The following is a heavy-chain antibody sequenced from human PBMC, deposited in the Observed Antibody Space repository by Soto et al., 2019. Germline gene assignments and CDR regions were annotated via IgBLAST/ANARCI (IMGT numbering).Heavy chain of an antibody. CDR3: ARVLEGVFLYYYYGMDV. J-gene: IGHJ6*02. D-gene: IGHD6-13*01. CDR2: IWYDGSNK. CDR1: GFTFSSYG. V-gene: IGHV3-33*01. Sequence: GGSLRLSCAASGFTFSSYGMHWVRQAPGKGLEWVAVIWYDGSNKYYADSVKGRFTISRDNSKNTLYLQMNSLRAEDTAVYYCARVLEGVFLYYYYGMDVWGQGTTVTVSS.